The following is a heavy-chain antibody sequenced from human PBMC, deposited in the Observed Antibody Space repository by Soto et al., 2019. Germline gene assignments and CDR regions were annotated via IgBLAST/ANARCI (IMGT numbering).Heavy chain of an antibody. CDR1: GGSVSSGSFY. J-gene: IGHJ4*02. V-gene: IGHV4-61*01. Sequence: NPSETLSLTCTVSGGSVSSGSFYWSWIRQPPGKGLEWIGLIYYSGSTNYNPSLKSRVTISVDTSKNQFSLKLSSVTAADTAVYYCASHSSHWPFFDFWGQGTRVTVSS. CDR2: IYYSGST. CDR3: ASHSSHWPFFDF. D-gene: IGHD6-13*01.